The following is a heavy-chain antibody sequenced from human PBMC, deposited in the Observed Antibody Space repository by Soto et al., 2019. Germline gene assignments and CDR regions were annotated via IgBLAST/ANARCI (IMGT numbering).Heavy chain of an antibody. CDR3: ARSIAVPSGHIDH. V-gene: IGHV4-59*01. J-gene: IGHJ4*02. CDR1: GGSMSGYY. D-gene: IGHD6-6*01. CDR2: VYYTGST. Sequence: QVQLQESGPGRVKPSETLSLTCRVSGGSMSGYYWSWVRLAPGKGLEWIGYVYYTGSTNYNPSLQSRVSISVDTSNKHFSLSLSLVTAADTAVYFCARSIAVPSGHIDHWGQGIRVTISS.